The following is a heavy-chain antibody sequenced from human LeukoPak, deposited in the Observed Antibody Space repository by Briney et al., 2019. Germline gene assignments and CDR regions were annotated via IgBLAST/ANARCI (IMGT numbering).Heavy chain of an antibody. J-gene: IGHJ6*03. CDR1: GFTLSSYS. D-gene: IGHD3-16*02. Sequence: GGSLRLSCAASGFTLSSYSMNWVRQAPGKGLEWVSSISTGSSYIYYADSVKGRFTISRDNAENSLFLQMNSLRAEDTGVYYCAREEGCWGLIVNYYLDVWGKGTTVIVSS. CDR3: AREEGCWGLIVNYYLDV. V-gene: IGHV3-21*01. CDR2: ISTGSSYI.